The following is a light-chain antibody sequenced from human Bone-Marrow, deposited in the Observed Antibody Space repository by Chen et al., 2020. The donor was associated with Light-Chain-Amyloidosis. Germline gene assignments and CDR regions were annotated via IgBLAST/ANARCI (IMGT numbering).Light chain of an antibody. CDR2: DAS. Sequence: EIVLTQSPATLSLSPGERATLSCRASQSVSSYLAWYQQKPGQAPRLLIYDASNRATGIPARFSGSGSGTDFTLTISSLEPEDCAVYYCQQRSNWPQFGQGTKLEIK. CDR3: QQRSNWPQ. J-gene: IGKJ2*01. V-gene: IGKV3-11*01. CDR1: QSVSSY.